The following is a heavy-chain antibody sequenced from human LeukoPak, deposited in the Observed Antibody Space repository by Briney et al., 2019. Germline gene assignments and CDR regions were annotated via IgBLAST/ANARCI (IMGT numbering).Heavy chain of an antibody. CDR2: IYYSGST. J-gene: IGHJ4*02. Sequence: SETPSLTCTVSGGSISSYYWSWIRQPPGKGLEWIGYIYYSGSTNYNPSLKSRVTISVDTSKNQFSLKLSSVTAADTAVYYCARGLHSTPDRLPAAAIRGEIDYWGQGTLVTVSS. CDR3: ARGLHSTPDRLPAAAIRGEIDY. D-gene: IGHD2-2*01. CDR1: GGSISSYY. V-gene: IGHV4-59*01.